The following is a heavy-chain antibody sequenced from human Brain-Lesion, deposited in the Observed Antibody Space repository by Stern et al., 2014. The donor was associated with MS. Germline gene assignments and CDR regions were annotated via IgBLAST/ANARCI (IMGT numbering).Heavy chain of an antibody. CDR1: GFTFNSYS. CDR2: ISVGTDSI. V-gene: IGHV3-21*01. Sequence: EVQLVESGGGLVKQGGSLRLSCEASGFTFNSYSMNWVRQAPGKGLEWVSSISVGTDSIYYADSVKGRFTISRDNAKNSLFLQMNTLRAEDTGIYYCARVDCSGTNCFYYYYGMDVWGQGTTVTVSS. CDR3: ARVDCSGTNCFYYYYGMDV. D-gene: IGHD2-2*01. J-gene: IGHJ6*02.